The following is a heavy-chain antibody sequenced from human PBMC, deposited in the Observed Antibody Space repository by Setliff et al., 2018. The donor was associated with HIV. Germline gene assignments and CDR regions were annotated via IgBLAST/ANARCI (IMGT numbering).Heavy chain of an antibody. D-gene: IGHD3-10*01. Sequence: ASVKVSFKASGYTFTDYYMHWVQQAPGKGLEWMGRVDPEDGETIYAEKFQGRVTITADTSTDTAYMELSSLRSEDTAVYYCATLGVFYNQHWGQGTLVTVSS. V-gene: IGHV1-69-2*01. CDR3: ATLGVFYNQH. CDR2: VDPEDGET. CDR1: GYTFTDYY. J-gene: IGHJ1*01.